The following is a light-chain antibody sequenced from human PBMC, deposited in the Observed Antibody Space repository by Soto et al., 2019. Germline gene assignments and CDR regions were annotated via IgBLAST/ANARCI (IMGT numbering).Light chain of an antibody. V-gene: IGKV3D-20*02. CDR1: QSVSRNY. CDR2: DAF. CDR3: QQRSVWPWT. Sequence: EIVLTQSPGTLSLSPGERATLSCRASQSVSRNYLAWYQQRPGQAPMLLIYDAFHRATGIPDRFSGRGSGTDYTLTISSREPEDFAVFYCQQRSVWPWTFGQGTKVEIK. J-gene: IGKJ1*01.